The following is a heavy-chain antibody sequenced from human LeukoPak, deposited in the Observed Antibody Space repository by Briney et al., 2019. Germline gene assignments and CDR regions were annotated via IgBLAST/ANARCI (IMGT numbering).Heavy chain of an antibody. CDR3: ARDGIAARLPRGYYFDY. V-gene: IGHV3-21*01. J-gene: IGHJ4*02. CDR2: ISSSSSYI. Sequence: GGSLRLSCAASGFTFSSYSMNWVRQAPGKGLEWVSSISSSSSYIYYADSVKGRFTISRDNAENSLYPQMNSLRAEDTAVYYCARDGIAARLPRGYYFDYWGQGTLVTVSS. D-gene: IGHD6-6*01. CDR1: GFTFSSYS.